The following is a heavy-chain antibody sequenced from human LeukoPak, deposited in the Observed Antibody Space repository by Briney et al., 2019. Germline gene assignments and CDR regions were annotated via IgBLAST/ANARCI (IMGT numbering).Heavy chain of an antibody. D-gene: IGHD3-16*02. CDR1: GGSISSSSYY. CDR2: IYYSGST. Sequence: SETLSLTCTVSGGSISSSSYYWGWIRQPPGKGLEWIGSIYYSGSTYYNPSLKSRVTISVDTSKNQFSLKLSSVTAADTAVYYCARGRGYDYVWGSYRSWVYFDYWGQGTLVTVSS. V-gene: IGHV4-39*01. CDR3: ARGRGYDYVWGSYRSWVYFDY. J-gene: IGHJ4*02.